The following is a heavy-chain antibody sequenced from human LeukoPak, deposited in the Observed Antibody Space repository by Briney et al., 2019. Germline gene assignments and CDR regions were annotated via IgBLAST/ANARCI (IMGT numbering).Heavy chain of an antibody. CDR1: GFTFSSYW. Sequence: GGSLRLSCAASGFTFSSYWMHWVRQAPGKGLVWVSRINSDGSSTSYADSVKGRFTISRDNAKNTLYLQMNSLRAEDTAVYYCERPPYYYGSGSYYFHYYYYMDVWGKGATVTVSS. J-gene: IGHJ6*03. V-gene: IGHV3-74*01. D-gene: IGHD3-10*01. CDR2: INSDGSST. CDR3: ERPPYYYGSGSYYFHYYYYMDV.